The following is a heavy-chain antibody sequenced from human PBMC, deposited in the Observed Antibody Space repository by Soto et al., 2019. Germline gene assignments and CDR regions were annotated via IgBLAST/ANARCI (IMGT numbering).Heavy chain of an antibody. Sequence: EVQLVESGGGLVQPGGSLRLSCAASGFTFSSYEMNWVRQAPGKGLEWVSYISSSGSTIYYADSVKGRFTISRDNAKNALYLQMNSLRAEDTAVYYCARASYGYSSSWYLAWGVAFDIWGQGTMVTVSS. CDR1: GFTFSSYE. CDR3: ARASYGYSSSWYLAWGVAFDI. J-gene: IGHJ3*02. D-gene: IGHD6-13*01. CDR2: ISSSGSTI. V-gene: IGHV3-48*03.